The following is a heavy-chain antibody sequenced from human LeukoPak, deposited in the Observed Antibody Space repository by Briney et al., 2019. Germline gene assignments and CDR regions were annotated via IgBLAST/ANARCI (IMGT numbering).Heavy chain of an antibody. V-gene: IGHV3-30-3*01. CDR3: ANYGDYYYYYYMDV. D-gene: IGHD4-17*01. CDR2: ISYDGSKI. J-gene: IGHJ6*03. CDR1: GFTFSSYP. Sequence: GGSLRLSCAASGFTFSSYPLHWVREAPGKGLEWVTLISYDGSKIYYADSVKGRFTISRDNSKNTLYLQMNSLRAEDTAVYYCANYGDYYYYYYMDVWGKGTSVTVSS.